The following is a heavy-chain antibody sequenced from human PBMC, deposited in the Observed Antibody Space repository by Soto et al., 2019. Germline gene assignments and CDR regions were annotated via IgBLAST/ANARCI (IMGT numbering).Heavy chain of an antibody. CDR3: ARGVSIAGENWFDP. V-gene: IGHV1-2*02. D-gene: IGHD6-6*01. CDR2: INPNSGGT. J-gene: IGHJ5*02. Sequence: ASGKVSCKASGYTFTGYYMHWVRQAPGQGLEWMGWINPNSGGTNYAQKFQGRVTMTRDTSISTAYMALSRLRSDDTAVYYCARGVSIAGENWFDPWGQGTLVTV. CDR1: GYTFTGYY.